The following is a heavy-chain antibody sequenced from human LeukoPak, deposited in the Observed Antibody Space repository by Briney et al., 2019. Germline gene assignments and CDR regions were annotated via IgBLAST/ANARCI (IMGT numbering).Heavy chain of an antibody. V-gene: IGHV4-34*01. D-gene: IGHD3-22*01. CDR3: ARSPPFTYYYDSSGSGY. J-gene: IGHJ4*02. CDR1: GGSISSYY. CDR2: INHSGST. Sequence: SETLSLTCTVSGGSISSYYWSWIRQPPGKGLEWIGEINHSGSTNYNPSLKSRVTISVDTSKNQFSLKLSSVTAADTAVYYCARSPPFTYYYDSSGSGYWGQGTLVTVSS.